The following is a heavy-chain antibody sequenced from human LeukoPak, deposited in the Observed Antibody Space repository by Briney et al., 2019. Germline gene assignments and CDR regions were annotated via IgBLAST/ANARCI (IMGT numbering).Heavy chain of an antibody. V-gene: IGHV4-39*07. CDR2: IYYSGST. Sequence: SETLSLTCTVSGGSISSSYYWGWIRQPPGKGLEWIGSIYYSGSTYYNPSLKSRVTISVDTSKHQFSLKLSSVTAADTAVYYCTFNLGSGSYAFDIWGQGTLVTVSS. CDR3: TFNLGSGSYAFDI. D-gene: IGHD3-10*01. J-gene: IGHJ3*02. CDR1: GGSISSSYY.